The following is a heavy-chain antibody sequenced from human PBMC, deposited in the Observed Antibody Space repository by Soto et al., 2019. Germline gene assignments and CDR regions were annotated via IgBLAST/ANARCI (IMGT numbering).Heavy chain of an antibody. CDR2: ISSTGALM. D-gene: IGHD6-19*01. CDR3: ARERLAGGIPVAARIAY. CDR1: GFIFSQYS. V-gene: IGHV3-21*01. Sequence: GGSLRLSCAASGFIFSQYSMNWVRQAPGKGLEWVSSISSTGALMYYADSVKGRFTISRDDADNSLYLQMNSLRVEDTAVYYCARERLAGGIPVAARIAYWGQGALVTVSP. J-gene: IGHJ4*02.